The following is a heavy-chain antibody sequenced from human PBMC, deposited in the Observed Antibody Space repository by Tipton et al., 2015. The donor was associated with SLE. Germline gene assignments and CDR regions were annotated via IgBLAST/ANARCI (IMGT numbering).Heavy chain of an antibody. D-gene: IGHD5-24*01. CDR3: VRVWGGDGYSPGLAFDI. CDR1: GGSISSYY. J-gene: IGHJ3*02. V-gene: IGHV4-59*01. CDR2: IYYSGST. Sequence: TLSLTCTVSGGSISSYYWSWIRQPPGKGLEWIGYIYYSGSTNYNPSLKSRVIISVDTSKDQFSLKLSSVTAADTAVYYCVRVWGGDGYSPGLAFDIWGQGTMVTVSS.